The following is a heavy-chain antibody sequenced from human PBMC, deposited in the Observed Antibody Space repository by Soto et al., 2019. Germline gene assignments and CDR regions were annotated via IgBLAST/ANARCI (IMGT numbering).Heavy chain of an antibody. J-gene: IGHJ4*02. CDR2: FYYSGST. CDR3: PSQHSSPYIDY. V-gene: IGHV4-30-4*01. CDR1: GGSISSGDYY. Sequence: QVQLQESGPGLVKPSQTLSLTCTVSGGSISSGDYYWSWIRQPPGKGLEWIGSFYYSGSTYYNPSLKSRVTISVDTSKNQFSLKLKSVTAADKAVYYCPSQHSSPYIDYWGQGTLVTVSS. D-gene: IGHD6-13*01.